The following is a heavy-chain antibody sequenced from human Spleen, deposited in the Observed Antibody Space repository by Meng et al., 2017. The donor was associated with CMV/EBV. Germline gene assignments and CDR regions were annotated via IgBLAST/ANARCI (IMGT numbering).Heavy chain of an antibody. Sequence: ASGFIFSDYYMSWIRQAPGKGLEWISYIRTNYNGIYYADSVKGRFTISRDNAKNSLYLQMNSLRAEDTALYYCARSYSYGLYNWFDSWGQGTLVTVSS. V-gene: IGHV3-11*01. CDR1: GFIFSDYY. CDR3: ARSYSYGLYNWFDS. J-gene: IGHJ5*01. D-gene: IGHD5-18*01. CDR2: IRTNYNGI.